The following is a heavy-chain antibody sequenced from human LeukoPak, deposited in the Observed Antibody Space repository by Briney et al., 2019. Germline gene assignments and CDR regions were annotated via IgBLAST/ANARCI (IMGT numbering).Heavy chain of an antibody. D-gene: IGHD3-9*01. J-gene: IGHJ4*02. CDR1: GFTFSDYY. CDR2: ISSSSSYT. CDR3: AKGSSYYDILTGYYGFDY. V-gene: IGHV3-11*06. Sequence: PGGSLRLSCAASGFTFSDYYMSWIRQASGKGLEWVSYISSSSSYTNYADSVKGRFTISRDNAKNSLYLQMNSLRAEDTAVYYCAKGSSYYDILTGYYGFDYWGQGTLVTVSS.